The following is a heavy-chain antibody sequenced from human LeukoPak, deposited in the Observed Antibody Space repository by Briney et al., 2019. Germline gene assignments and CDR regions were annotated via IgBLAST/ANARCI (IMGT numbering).Heavy chain of an antibody. CDR3: ARVDHCSSTSCRRKSFTYYYYYYMDV. V-gene: IGHV4-34*01. CDR2: INHSGST. Sequence: SETLSLTCAVYGGSFSGYYWSWIRQPPGKGLEWIGEINHSGSTNYNPSLKSRVTISVDTSKNQFSLKLSSVTAADTAVYYCARVDHCSSTSCRRKSFTYYYYYYMDVWGKGTTVTVSS. D-gene: IGHD2-2*01. J-gene: IGHJ6*03. CDR1: GGSFSGYY.